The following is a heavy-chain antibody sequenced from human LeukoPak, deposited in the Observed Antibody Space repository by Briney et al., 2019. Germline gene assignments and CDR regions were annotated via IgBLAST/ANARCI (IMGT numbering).Heavy chain of an antibody. CDR2: LSYRGDT. CDR1: GGSISSSTYY. D-gene: IGHD6-19*01. Sequence: SETLSLTCTVSGGSISSSTYYLGWFRQPPGNGLEWIGSLSYRGDTYYNPSLRSRLTISVDTSESHFSINLNSLPAADTAVYYCARQVYSGGWYGPFDYWGQGTLVTVSS. CDR3: ARQVYSGGWYGPFDY. V-gene: IGHV4-39*01. J-gene: IGHJ4*02.